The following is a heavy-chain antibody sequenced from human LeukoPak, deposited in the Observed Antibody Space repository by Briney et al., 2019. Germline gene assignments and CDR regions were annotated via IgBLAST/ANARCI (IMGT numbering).Heavy chain of an antibody. CDR1: GGSISIYY. D-gene: IGHD7-27*01. Sequence: SESLSLTCTVSGGSISIYYWTWIRQPPGKGLDWIGSINNSGSTNYSPSLTSPVTISVDTSNNQISLMLSSVTAADTAVYYCARGRTPGAFWGQGTLVTVSP. V-gene: IGHV4-59*01. J-gene: IGHJ4*02. CDR3: ARGRTPGAF. CDR2: INNSGST.